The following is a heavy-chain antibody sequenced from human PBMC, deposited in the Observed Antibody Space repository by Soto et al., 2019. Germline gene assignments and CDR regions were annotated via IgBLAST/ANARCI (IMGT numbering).Heavy chain of an antibody. CDR3: ATCSYYYYYYYGMDV. Sequence: QVQLQQWGAGLLKPSETLSLTCAVYGGSFSGYYWSWIRQPPGKGLEWIGEINHSGSTNYNPSLKSRVTTSVDTSKNQFSLKLSSVTAADTAVYYCATCSYYYYYYYGMDVWGQGTTVTVSS. CDR1: GGSFSGYY. CDR2: INHSGST. V-gene: IGHV4-34*01. J-gene: IGHJ6*02. D-gene: IGHD2-15*01.